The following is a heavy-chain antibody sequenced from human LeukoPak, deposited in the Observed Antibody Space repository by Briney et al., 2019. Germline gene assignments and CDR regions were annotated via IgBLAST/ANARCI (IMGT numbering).Heavy chain of an antibody. D-gene: IGHD6-6*01. CDR3: ARASHLYYFDY. J-gene: IGHJ4*02. V-gene: IGHV3-23*01. CDR1: GFTFSSYR. Sequence: GGSLRLSCAASGFTFSSYRMNWVRQAPGKGLEWVSAISGSGGSIYYADSVKGRFTISRDNSKNTLYLLMNSLRAEDTAVYYCARASHLYYFDYWGQGTLVTVSS. CDR2: ISGSGGSI.